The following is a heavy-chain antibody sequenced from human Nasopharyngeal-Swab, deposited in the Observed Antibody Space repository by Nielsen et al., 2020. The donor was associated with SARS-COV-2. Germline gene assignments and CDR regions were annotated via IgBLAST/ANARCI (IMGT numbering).Heavy chain of an antibody. J-gene: IGHJ3*02. CDR1: GFTFSSYG. D-gene: IGHD1-1*01. CDR3: AKGGGTTGTVGLDI. V-gene: IGHV3-30*18. Sequence: GGSLRPSCAASGFTFSSYGMHWVRQAPGKGLEWVAVISCDGSNKYCADSVKGRFTISRDNSKNTLYLQMNSLRAEDTAVYYCAKGGGTTGTVGLDIWGQGTMVTVSS. CDR2: ISCDGSNK.